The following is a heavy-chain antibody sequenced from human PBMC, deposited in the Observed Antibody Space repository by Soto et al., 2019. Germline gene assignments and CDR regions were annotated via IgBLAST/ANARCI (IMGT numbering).Heavy chain of an antibody. V-gene: IGHV1-69*13. CDR1: GGTSTSYA. CDR3: ARDSLPDYGLDV. CDR2: IIPVFGTV. J-gene: IGHJ6*02. Sequence: AASVKVSCKASGGTSTSYAISWVRQAPGHGLEWMGGIIPVFGTVTYAQKFQGRVTITADESTSTSHMELNSLRSEDTAVYYCARDSLPDYGLDVWGQGTTVTVSS.